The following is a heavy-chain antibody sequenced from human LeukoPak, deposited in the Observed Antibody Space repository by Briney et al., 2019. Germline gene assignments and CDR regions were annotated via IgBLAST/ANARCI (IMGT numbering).Heavy chain of an antibody. J-gene: IGHJ4*02. CDR3: AKYLRAARRIFDY. D-gene: IGHD6-13*01. CDR2: ISSDGVTT. Sequence: GGSLRLSCAASGLTFSNYAMTWVRQTPGKGLEWVSSISSDGVTTSYADSVKGRFTISRDNSRNTLYLQMNSLRAEDMAIYYCAKYLRAARRIFDYWGQGTLVTVSS. CDR1: GLTFSNYA. V-gene: IGHV3-23*01.